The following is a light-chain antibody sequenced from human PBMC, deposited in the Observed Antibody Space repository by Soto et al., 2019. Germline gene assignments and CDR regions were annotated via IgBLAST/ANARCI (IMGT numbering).Light chain of an antibody. Sequence: LTQSPATLSVSPGERVTLSCRASQSVATNLAWYQQKPGQAPRLLIYGASSRATGIPDRFRGSGSGTDFTLTISRLEPEDFAVYYCQQYGSSPPSFGQGTRLEIK. J-gene: IGKJ5*01. CDR2: GAS. V-gene: IGKV3-20*01. CDR3: QQYGSSPPS. CDR1: QSVATN.